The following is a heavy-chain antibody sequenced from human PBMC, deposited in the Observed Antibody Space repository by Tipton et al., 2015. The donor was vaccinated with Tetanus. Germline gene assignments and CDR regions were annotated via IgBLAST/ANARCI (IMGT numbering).Heavy chain of an antibody. D-gene: IGHD2-15*01. Sequence: GSLRLSCAASGFTVSSNYMSWVRQAPGKGLEWVSVIYSCGSTYYADSVKGRFTISRDNSKSTLYLQMNSLRAEDTAVYYCARGWHSDPEGYCSGGTPLDYWGQGTLVTVSS. CDR2: IYSCGST. CDR1: GFTVSSNY. CDR3: ARGWHSDPEGYCSGGTPLDY. J-gene: IGHJ4*02. V-gene: IGHV3-66*03.